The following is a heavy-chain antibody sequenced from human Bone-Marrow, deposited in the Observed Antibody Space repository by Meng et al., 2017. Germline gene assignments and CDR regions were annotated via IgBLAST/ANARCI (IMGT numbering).Heavy chain of an antibody. CDR2: IYYSGST. Sequence: ESLKISCTVSGGSISSYYWGWIRQPPGKGLEWIGYIYYSGSTNYNPSLKSRVTISVDTSKNQFSLKLSSVTAADTAVYYCARVNYYYDSSGYYPVEYFQHWGQGTLVTVSS. CDR1: GGSISSYY. J-gene: IGHJ1*01. D-gene: IGHD3-22*01. V-gene: IGHV4-59*01. CDR3: ARVNYYYDSSGYYPVEYFQH.